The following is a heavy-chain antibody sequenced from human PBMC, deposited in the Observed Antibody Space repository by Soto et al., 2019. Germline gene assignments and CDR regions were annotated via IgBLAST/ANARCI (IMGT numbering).Heavy chain of an antibody. V-gene: IGHV6-1*01. D-gene: IGHD6-19*01. Sequence: QVQLQESGLGVVKPSQTLSLTCAISGDSVSSTSAAWSWIRQSPSRGLEWLGRTFYRSSWSNDYAVSLRSRITIRPDTSKNQLSLQLNSVTPEDTAVYYCVSEARTVGGTRGYFGYWGQGTLVTVSS. J-gene: IGHJ4*02. CDR3: VSEARTVGGTRGYFGY. CDR1: GDSVSSTSAA. CDR2: TFYRSSWSN.